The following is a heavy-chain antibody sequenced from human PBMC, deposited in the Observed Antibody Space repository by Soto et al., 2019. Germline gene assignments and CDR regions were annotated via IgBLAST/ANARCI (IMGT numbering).Heavy chain of an antibody. CDR2: IIPIFGTA. Sequence: SVKVSCKASGGTFSSYAISWVRQAPGQGLEWMGGIIPIFGTANYAQKFQGRVTITADESTSTAYMELSSLRSEDTAVYYCARESHCGGDCHGDYWGQGTQVTVS. D-gene: IGHD2-21*02. J-gene: IGHJ4*02. V-gene: IGHV1-69*13. CDR1: GGTFSSYA. CDR3: ARESHCGGDCHGDY.